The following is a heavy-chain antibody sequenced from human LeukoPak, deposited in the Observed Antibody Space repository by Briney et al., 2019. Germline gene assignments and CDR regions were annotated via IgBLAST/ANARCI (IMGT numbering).Heavy chain of an antibody. Sequence: SETLSLTCAVYGGSFSGYYWSWIRQPPGKGLEWIGEINHSGSTNYNPSLKSRVTISIDTSKNQFSLKLSSVTAADTAVYYCARASCGGGTCYDSRGWFDPWGQGTLVTVSS. V-gene: IGHV4-34*01. J-gene: IGHJ5*02. CDR2: INHSGST. CDR3: ARASCGGGTCYDSRGWFDP. D-gene: IGHD2-15*01. CDR1: GGSFSGYY.